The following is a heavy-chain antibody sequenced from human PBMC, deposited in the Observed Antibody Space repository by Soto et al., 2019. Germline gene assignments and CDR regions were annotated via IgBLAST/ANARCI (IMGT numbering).Heavy chain of an antibody. CDR2: ISYDGNNQ. CDR1: GFPFSPYT. J-gene: IGHJ4*02. D-gene: IGHD2-2*01. V-gene: IGHV3-30-3*01. CDR3: ARGPSSLTRFDY. Sequence: GGSLRLSCTASGFPFSPYTMHWVRQAPGKGLEWVAVISYDGNNQYYADSVKGRFTISRDNSKNTLYLQMNSLRAEDTAVYFCARGPSSLTRFDYWGQGTLVTVSS.